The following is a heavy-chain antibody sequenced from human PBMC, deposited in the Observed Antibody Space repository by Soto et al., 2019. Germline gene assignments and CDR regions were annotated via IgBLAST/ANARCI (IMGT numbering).Heavy chain of an antibody. D-gene: IGHD3-10*01. J-gene: IGHJ4*02. Sequence: ASVKVSCTASGYTFTIYAIHWVRQAPGQRLEWMGWINTGNGNTKYSQKFQGRVTITRDTSASTAYMELSSLRSEDTAVYYCARSTPYGSGSYYSDYWGQGTLVTAPQ. CDR2: INTGNGNT. V-gene: IGHV1-3*04. CDR1: GYTFTIYA. CDR3: ARSTPYGSGSYYSDY.